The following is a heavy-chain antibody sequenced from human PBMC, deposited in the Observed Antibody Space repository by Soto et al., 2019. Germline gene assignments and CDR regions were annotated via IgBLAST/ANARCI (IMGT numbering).Heavy chain of an antibody. CDR2: IIPIFGTA. V-gene: IGHV1-69*13. Sequence: SVKVSCKASGGTFSSYAISWVRQAPGQGLEWMGGIIPIFGTANYAQKFQGRVTITADESTSTAYMELSSLSSEDTAVYYCASPAGGIAVAGTKGLPPLYRRGQGTLVTSPQ. CDR3: ASPAGGIAVAGTKGLPPLYR. CDR1: GGTFSSYA. J-gene: IGHJ4*02. D-gene: IGHD6-19*01.